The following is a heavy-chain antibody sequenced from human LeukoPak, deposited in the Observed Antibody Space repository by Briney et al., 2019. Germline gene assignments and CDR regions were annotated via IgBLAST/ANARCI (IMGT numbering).Heavy chain of an antibody. CDR2: IYYSGST. Sequence: SETLSLTCTVSGGSISSYYWSWVRQPPGKGLEWIGYIYYSGSTNYNPSLTSGVTISVDTSKNQFSLKLSSVTAADTAVYYCARGYYDFWSGYSYYYGMDVWGQGTTVTVSS. J-gene: IGHJ6*02. CDR3: ARGYYDFWSGYSYYYGMDV. CDR1: GGSISSYY. D-gene: IGHD3-3*01. V-gene: IGHV4-59*01.